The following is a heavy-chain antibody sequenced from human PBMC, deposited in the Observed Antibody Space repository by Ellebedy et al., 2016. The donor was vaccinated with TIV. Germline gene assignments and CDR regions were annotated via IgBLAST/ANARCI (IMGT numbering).Heavy chain of an antibody. Sequence: SETLSLTCTVSGGSISSDDYYWGWIRQPPGKGLEWIGNMYYSGTTFYSPSLKSRVTISVDTSKNQFSLNLSSLNAADTAVYYCERVLRGGRAGDYFDYWGQGTLVTVSS. J-gene: IGHJ4*02. V-gene: IGHV4-39*07. CDR2: MYYSGTT. CDR3: ERVLRGGRAGDYFDY. D-gene: IGHD1-1*01. CDR1: GGSISSDDYY.